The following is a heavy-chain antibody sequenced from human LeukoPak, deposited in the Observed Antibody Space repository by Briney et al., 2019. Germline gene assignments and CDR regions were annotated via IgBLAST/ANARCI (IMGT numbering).Heavy chain of an antibody. CDR3: AREGGRYFDY. CDR2: ISYDGSNK. J-gene: IGHJ4*02. V-gene: IGHV3-30*04. D-gene: IGHD3-16*01. Sequence: PGGSLRLSCAASGFTFSSYAMDWVRQAPGKGLEWVAVISYDGSNKYYADSVKGRFTISRDNSKNTLYLQMNSLRAEDTAVYYCAREGGRYFDYWGQGTLVTVSS. CDR1: GFTFSSYA.